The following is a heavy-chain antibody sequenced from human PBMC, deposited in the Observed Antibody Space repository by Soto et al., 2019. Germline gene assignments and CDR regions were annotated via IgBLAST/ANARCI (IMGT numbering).Heavy chain of an antibody. CDR1: GYTFTSYG. Sequence: ASVKVSCKASGYTFTSYGISWVRQAPGQGLEWMGWISAYNGNTNYAQKLQGRVTMTTDTSTSTAYMELRSLRSDDTAVYYCARASSTIFGVVNPFDPWGQGTLVTVSS. V-gene: IGHV1-18*01. J-gene: IGHJ5*02. CDR3: ARASSTIFGVVNPFDP. CDR2: ISAYNGNT. D-gene: IGHD3-3*01.